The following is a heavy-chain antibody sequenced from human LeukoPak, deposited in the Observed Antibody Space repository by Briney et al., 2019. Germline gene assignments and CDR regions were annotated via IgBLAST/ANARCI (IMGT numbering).Heavy chain of an antibody. CDR3: AELGITMIGGV. CDR1: ALTFSSYE. V-gene: IGHV3-48*03. CDR2: ISSSGSTI. J-gene: IGHJ6*04. Sequence: PGGSLRLSCAASALTFSSYEMNCVRQAPGKGLEWVSYISSSGSTIYYADSVKGRFTISRDNAKNSLYLQMNRLRAEDTAVYYCAELGITMIGGVWGKGTTVTISS. D-gene: IGHD3-10*02.